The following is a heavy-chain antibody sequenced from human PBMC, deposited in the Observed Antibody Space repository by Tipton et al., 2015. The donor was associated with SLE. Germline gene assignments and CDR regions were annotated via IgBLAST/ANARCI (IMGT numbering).Heavy chain of an antibody. J-gene: IGHJ2*01. CDR3: AKTLAGATPGRYQSYWYFDL. D-gene: IGHD1-1*01. CDR2: IYTSGNT. V-gene: IGHV4-61*02. Sequence: LRLSCTVSGGAISSGGYYWGWIRQPAGEGLEWVGRIYTSGNTAYNPSLKSRFTISMDLSNNHFSVNLSSVTASDTAVYYCAKTLAGATPGRYQSYWYFDLWGRGLRVIVSS. CDR1: GGAISSGGYY.